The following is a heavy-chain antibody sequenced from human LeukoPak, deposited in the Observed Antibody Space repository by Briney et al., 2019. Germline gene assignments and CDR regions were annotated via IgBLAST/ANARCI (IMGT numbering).Heavy chain of an antibody. D-gene: IGHD3-22*01. Sequence: SSETLSLTCTVSGGSISSSSYYWGWIRQPPGKGLEWIGSIYYSGSTYYNPSLKSRVTISVDTSKNQFSLKLSSVTAADTAVYYCASGEPHSSGYYCFDYWGQGTLVTVSS. CDR2: IYYSGST. V-gene: IGHV4-39*01. CDR3: ASGEPHSSGYYCFDY. J-gene: IGHJ4*02. CDR1: GGSISSSSYY.